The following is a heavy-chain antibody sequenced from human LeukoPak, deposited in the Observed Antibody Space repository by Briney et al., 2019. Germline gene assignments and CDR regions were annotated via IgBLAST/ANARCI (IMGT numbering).Heavy chain of an antibody. J-gene: IGHJ4*02. Sequence: GGSLRLSCAASGFTFSNYGMHWVRQAPGKGLEWVAVIWYDGSNKYYADSVKGRFTISRDNSKNTLDLQMNSLRAEDTDVYYCGRDRSVRWIDYWGQGTLVTVSS. D-gene: IGHD5-12*01. CDR2: IWYDGSNK. CDR3: GRDRSVRWIDY. V-gene: IGHV3-33*01. CDR1: GFTFSNYG.